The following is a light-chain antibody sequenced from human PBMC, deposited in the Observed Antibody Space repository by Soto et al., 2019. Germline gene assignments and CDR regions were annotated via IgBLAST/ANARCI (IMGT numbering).Light chain of an antibody. CDR3: QAWDRSTVV. V-gene: IGLV3-1*01. J-gene: IGLJ2*01. CDR1: KLGTKY. CDR2: QDT. Sequence: SYELTQPPSGSVSPGQTASITCSGDKLGTKYACWYQQKPGQSPVLVIYQDTKRPSGIPERFAGSNSGNTATLTISGTQAMDEADYYCQAWDRSTVVFGGGTKVTVL.